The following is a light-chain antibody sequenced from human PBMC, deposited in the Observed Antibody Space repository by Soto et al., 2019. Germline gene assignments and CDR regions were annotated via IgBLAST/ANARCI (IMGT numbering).Light chain of an antibody. Sequence: DIQMTQSPSSLSAYVGDRVTVTCRASQGISNSLAWYQHQPGKVPKLLIYAASTLQSGVPSRFSGRGSGTDFTLTISSLQPEDAATDSCQKYYAALITFGPGTRVDIK. CDR3: QKYYAALIT. CDR1: QGISNS. CDR2: AAS. V-gene: IGKV1-27*01. J-gene: IGKJ3*01.